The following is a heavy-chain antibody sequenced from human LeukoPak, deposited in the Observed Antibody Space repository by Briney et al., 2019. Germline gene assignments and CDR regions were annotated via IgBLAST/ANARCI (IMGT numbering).Heavy chain of an antibody. Sequence: GGSLRLSCAASGFTFSGSAMHWVRQASGKGLEWVGRIRSKANSYATAYAASVKGSFTISRDDSKNTAYLQMNSLKTEDTAVYYCTSLPAAMPYYYYYMDVWGKGTTVTVSS. D-gene: IGHD2-2*01. CDR3: TSLPAAMPYYYYYMDV. CDR2: IRSKANSYAT. CDR1: GFTFSGSA. J-gene: IGHJ6*03. V-gene: IGHV3-73*01.